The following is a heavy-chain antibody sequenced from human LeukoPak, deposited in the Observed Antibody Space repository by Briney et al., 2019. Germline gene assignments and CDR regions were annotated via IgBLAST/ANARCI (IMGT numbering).Heavy chain of an antibody. CDR2: IKQDGSEK. J-gene: IGHJ4*02. D-gene: IGHD3-9*01. V-gene: IGHV3-7*01. CDR1: GFTFISYW. CDR3: ASEYYDILTGYGY. Sequence: GGSLRLSCAASGFTFISYWMSWVRQAPGKGLEGVANIKQDGSEKYYVDSVKGRFTISRDNAKNSLYLQMNSLRAEDTAVYYCASEYYDILTGYGYWGQGTLVTVSS.